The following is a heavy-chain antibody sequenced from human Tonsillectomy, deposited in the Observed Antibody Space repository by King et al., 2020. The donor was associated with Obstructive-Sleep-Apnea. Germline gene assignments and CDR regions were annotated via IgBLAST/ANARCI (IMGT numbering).Heavy chain of an antibody. CDR3: ARGGYSGSYYFFDY. V-gene: IGHV4-59*01. D-gene: IGHD1-26*01. CDR2: IYYSGST. Sequence: QLQESGPGLVKPSETLSLTCTVSGGSISSYYWSLIRQPPGKGLEWIGYIYYSGSTNYNPSLKSRVTISVDTSKNQFSLQLSSVTAADTAVYYCARGGYSGSYYFFDYWGQGTLVTVSS. CDR1: GGSISSYY. J-gene: IGHJ4*02.